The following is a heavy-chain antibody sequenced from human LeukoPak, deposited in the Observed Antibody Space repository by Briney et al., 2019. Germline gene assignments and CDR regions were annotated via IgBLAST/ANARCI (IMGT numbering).Heavy chain of an antibody. J-gene: IGHJ2*01. D-gene: IGHD4-17*01. V-gene: IGHV4-30-4*01. CDR2: IYYSGSA. CDR1: GGSISSNDYY. Sequence: SQTLSLTCTVSGGSISSNDYYWSWIRQPPGKGLEWIGYIYYSGSAYYNPSLKSRVTISVDTSKNQISLKLSSVTAADTAVYYCARVVTTVSRSYWYFDLWGRGTLVTVSS. CDR3: ARVVTTVSRSYWYFDL.